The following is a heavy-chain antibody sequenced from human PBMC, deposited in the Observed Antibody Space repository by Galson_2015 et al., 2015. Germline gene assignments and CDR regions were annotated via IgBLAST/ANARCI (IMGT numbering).Heavy chain of an antibody. CDR3: AKAIQLWFLDY. D-gene: IGHD5-18*01. CDR1: GFTFSSYG. J-gene: IGHJ4*02. V-gene: IGHV3-30*18. Sequence: SLRLSCAASGFTFSSYGMHWVRQAPGKGLEWVAVISYDGSNKYYADSVKGRFTISRDNSKNTLYLQMNSLRAEDTAVYYCAKAIQLWFLDYWGQGTLVTVSS. CDR2: ISYDGSNK.